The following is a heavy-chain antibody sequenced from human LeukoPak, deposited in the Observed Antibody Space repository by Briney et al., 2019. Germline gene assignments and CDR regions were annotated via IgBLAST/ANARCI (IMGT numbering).Heavy chain of an antibody. CDR3: AKDGAADTAMVIDY. J-gene: IGHJ4*02. CDR2: IRYDGSNK. V-gene: IGHV3-30*02. CDR1: GFTFSSHG. D-gene: IGHD5-18*01. Sequence: PGGSLRLSCAASGFTFSSHGMHWVRQAPGKGLEGVAFIRYDGSNKYYADSVKGRFTISRDNSKNTLYLQMNSLRAEDTAVYYCAKDGAADTAMVIDYWGQGTLVTVSS.